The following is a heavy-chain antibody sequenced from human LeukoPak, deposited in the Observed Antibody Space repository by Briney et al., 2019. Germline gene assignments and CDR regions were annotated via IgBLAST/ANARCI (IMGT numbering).Heavy chain of an antibody. CDR3: ARDSEVYYYASSGYALNY. Sequence: PGGSLRLSCAASGFTLDDYGMSWVRQAPGKGLEWVSGINWNGGSTGYADSVKGRFTISRDNAKNSLYLQMNSQRAEDTALYYCARDSEVYYYASSGYALNYWGQGTLVTVSS. J-gene: IGHJ4*02. CDR1: GFTLDDYG. D-gene: IGHD3-22*01. V-gene: IGHV3-20*04. CDR2: INWNGGST.